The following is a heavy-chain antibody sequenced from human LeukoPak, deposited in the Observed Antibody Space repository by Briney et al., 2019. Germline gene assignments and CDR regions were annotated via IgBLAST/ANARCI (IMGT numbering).Heavy chain of an antibody. CDR2: ISYSGST. J-gene: IGHJ5*02. D-gene: IGHD6-25*01. V-gene: IGHV4-59*01. Sequence: PSETLSLTCTVSGGSISSYYWSWIRQPPGKGLEWIGYISYSGSTNFNPSLKSRVTISVDTSKNQFSLKLSSVTAADTAVYYCARHAATGTTSSLRFDPWGQGTLVTVSS. CDR3: ARHAATGTTSSLRFDP. CDR1: GGSISSYY.